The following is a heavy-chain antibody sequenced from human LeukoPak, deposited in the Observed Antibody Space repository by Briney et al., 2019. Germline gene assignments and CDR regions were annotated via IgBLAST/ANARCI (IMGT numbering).Heavy chain of an antibody. CDR3: AKRPPDYGDYVSYFDY. V-gene: IGHV3-30*18. CDR1: GFSFISYG. Sequence: GGSLRLSCAASGFSFISYGMHWVRQAPGNGLEWLGVISDDGRRKDYADSVKGRFTISRDNSKDTLYLQMNSLRAEDTAVYYCAKRPPDYGDYVSYFDYWGQGTLVTVSS. J-gene: IGHJ4*02. D-gene: IGHD4-17*01. CDR2: ISDDGRRK.